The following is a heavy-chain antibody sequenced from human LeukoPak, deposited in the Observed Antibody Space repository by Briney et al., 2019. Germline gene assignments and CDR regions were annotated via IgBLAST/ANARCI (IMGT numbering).Heavy chain of an antibody. D-gene: IGHD5-18*01. CDR2: INPNSGGT. V-gene: IGHV1-2*02. J-gene: IGHJ4*02. Sequence: ASVKVSCKASGGTFSSYAISWVRQAPGQGLEWMGWINPNSGGTNYAQKFQGRVTMTRDTSITTAYMELSRLRSDDTAVYYCARSATHRLTWTDRSQWLPLDYWGQGTLVTVSS. CDR1: GGTFSSYA. CDR3: ARSATHRLTWTDRSQWLPLDY.